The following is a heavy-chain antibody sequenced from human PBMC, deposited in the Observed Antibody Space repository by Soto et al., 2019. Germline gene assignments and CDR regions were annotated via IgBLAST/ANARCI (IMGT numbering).Heavy chain of an antibody. J-gene: IGHJ4*02. CDR2: IYYSGST. CDR1: GGSIRSSSYY. D-gene: IGHD6-19*01. Sequence: SETLSLTCTVSGGSIRSSSYYWGWIRQPPGKGLEWIGSIYYSGSTYYNPSLKSRVTISVDTSKNQFSLKLSSVTAADTAVYYCARHEAPSGWYFDYWGQGTLVTVSS. CDR3: ARHEAPSGWYFDY. V-gene: IGHV4-39*01.